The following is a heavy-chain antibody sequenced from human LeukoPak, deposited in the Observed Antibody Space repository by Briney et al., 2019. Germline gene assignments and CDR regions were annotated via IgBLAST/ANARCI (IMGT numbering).Heavy chain of an antibody. V-gene: IGHV3-48*03. CDR3: ARQGYCSGGSCYSHAFDI. D-gene: IGHD2-15*01. Sequence: GGSLRLSCAASGFTFSSYEMNWVRQAPGKGLEWVSYISSSGSTIYYADSVKGRFTISRDNAKNSLYQQMNSLRAEDTAVCYCARQGYCSGGSCYSHAFDIWGQGTMVTVSS. J-gene: IGHJ3*02. CDR2: ISSSGSTI. CDR1: GFTFSSYE.